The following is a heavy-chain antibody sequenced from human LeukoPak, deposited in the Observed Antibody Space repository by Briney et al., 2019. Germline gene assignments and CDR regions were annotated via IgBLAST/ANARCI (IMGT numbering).Heavy chain of an antibody. CDR3: ARDPHIAVAGQGAFDI. Sequence: ASVKVSCKASGYTFTSYAMHWVRQAPGQRLEWMGWINAGNGNTKYSQKFQGRVTITRDTSASTAYMELSSLRSDDTAVYYCARDPHIAVAGQGAFDIWGQGTMVTVSS. D-gene: IGHD6-19*01. J-gene: IGHJ3*02. CDR1: GYTFTSYA. V-gene: IGHV1-3*01. CDR2: INAGNGNT.